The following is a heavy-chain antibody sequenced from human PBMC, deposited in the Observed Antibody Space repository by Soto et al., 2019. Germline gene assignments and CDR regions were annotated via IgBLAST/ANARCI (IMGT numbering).Heavy chain of an antibody. V-gene: IGHV3-21*01. Sequence: GGSLRLSCAASGFTFSSYIMNWVRQAPGKGLEWVSSISSSSSYIYYADSVKGRFTISRDNAKNSLYLQMNSLRAEDTAVYYCARKNYDSTCFDYWGQGTLVTVSS. CDR1: GFTFSSYI. CDR2: ISSSSSYI. CDR3: ARKNYDSTCFDY. J-gene: IGHJ4*02. D-gene: IGHD3-22*01.